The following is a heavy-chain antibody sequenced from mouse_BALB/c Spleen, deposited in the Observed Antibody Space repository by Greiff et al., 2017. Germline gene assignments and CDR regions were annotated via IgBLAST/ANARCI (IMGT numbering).Heavy chain of an antibody. D-gene: IGHD2-4*01. J-gene: IGHJ1*01. V-gene: IGHV5-9-3*01. CDR1: GFTFSSYA. CDR3: AREGSTMITGWYFDV. Sequence: EVQLVESGGGLVKPGGSLKLSCAASGFTFSSYAMSWVRQTPEKRLEWVATISSGGSYTYYPDSVKGRFTISRDNAKNTLYLQMSSLRSEDTAMYYWAREGSTMITGWYFDVWGAGTTVTVSS. CDR2: ISSGGSYT.